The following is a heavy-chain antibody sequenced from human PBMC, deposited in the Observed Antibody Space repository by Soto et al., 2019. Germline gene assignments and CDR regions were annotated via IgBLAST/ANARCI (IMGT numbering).Heavy chain of an antibody. CDR1: GGSISSGGYY. Sequence: QGELQESGPGLVKPSQTLSLTCTVSGGSISSGGYYWSWVRQHPGKGLEWIGYIYDSGSTYYSPSLKSRVTISVDTSKNQFSLKLTSVTAADTAVYYCASQATGWYPDYWGQGTLVTVSS. V-gene: IGHV4-31*03. J-gene: IGHJ4*02. CDR2: IYDSGST. CDR3: ASQATGWYPDY. D-gene: IGHD6-19*01.